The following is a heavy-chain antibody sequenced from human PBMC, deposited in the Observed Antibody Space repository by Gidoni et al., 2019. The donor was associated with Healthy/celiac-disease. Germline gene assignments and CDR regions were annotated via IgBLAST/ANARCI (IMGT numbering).Heavy chain of an antibody. CDR3: AKDLPHPGIVGASDYFDY. CDR1: GFTFNLCA. CDR2: ISGSGGST. J-gene: IGHJ4*02. V-gene: IGHV3-23*01. Sequence: EVQLLESGGGLVQPGGSLILSCAASGFTFNLCALSWVRQAPGKGLEWVSAISGSGGSTYYADSVKGRFTISRDNSKNTLYLQMNSLRAEDTAVYYCAKDLPHPGIVGASDYFDYWGQGTLVTVSS. D-gene: IGHD1-26*01.